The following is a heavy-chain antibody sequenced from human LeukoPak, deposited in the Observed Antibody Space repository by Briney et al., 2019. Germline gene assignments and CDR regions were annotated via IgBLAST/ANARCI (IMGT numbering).Heavy chain of an antibody. CDR2: ISGSGGST. CDR3: AKDGGASSGYFDY. Sequence: GGSLRLSCAASGFTFSSYWMSWVRQAPGKGLEWVSAISGSGGSTYYADSVKGRFTISRDNSKNTLYLQMNSLRAEDTAVYYCAKDGGASSGYFDYWGQGTLVTVSS. V-gene: IGHV3-23*01. CDR1: GFTFSSYW. J-gene: IGHJ4*02. D-gene: IGHD3-22*01.